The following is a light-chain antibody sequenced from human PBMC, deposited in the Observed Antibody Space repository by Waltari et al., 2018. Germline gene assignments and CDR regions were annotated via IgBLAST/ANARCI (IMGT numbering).Light chain of an antibody. J-gene: IGKJ2*01. CDR3: QQYYSTPYT. Sequence: DIVMTQSPDSLAVSLGERATINCKSSQNVLYNSNNKNYLAWYQQKPGQPTKVFIYWASTRESGVPDRFSGSGSGTDFTLTISSLQAEDVAVYYCQQYYSTPYTFGQGTKLEIK. V-gene: IGKV4-1*01. CDR1: QNVLYNSNNKNY. CDR2: WAS.